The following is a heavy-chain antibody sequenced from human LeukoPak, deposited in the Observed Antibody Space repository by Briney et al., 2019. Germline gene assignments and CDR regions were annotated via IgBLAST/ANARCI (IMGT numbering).Heavy chain of an antibody. CDR1: GFTFSSYS. J-gene: IGHJ3*02. V-gene: IGHV3-21*01. Sequence: GGSLRLSCAASGFTFSSYSMNWVRQAPGKRLEWVSSISSSSSYIYYADSVKGRFTISRDNAKNSLYLQMNSMRAVDTAVYYCARESSVDAFDIWGQGTMVTVSS. CDR3: ARESSVDAFDI. CDR2: ISSSSSYI.